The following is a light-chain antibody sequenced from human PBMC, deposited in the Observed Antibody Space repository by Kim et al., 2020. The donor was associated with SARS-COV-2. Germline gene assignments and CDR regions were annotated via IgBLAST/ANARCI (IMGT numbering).Light chain of an antibody. CDR1: NIGSKS. V-gene: IGLV3-21*04. J-gene: IGLJ2*01. CDR3: QVWHSNTDRI. Sequence: SYELTQPPSVSVAPGKTASIICGGSNIGSKSVHWYQQKPGQAPVLVIYNDSDRPSGIPERFSGSNSGNTATLTISRIEGGDEADYYCQVWHSNTDRIFGGGTQLTVL. CDR2: NDS.